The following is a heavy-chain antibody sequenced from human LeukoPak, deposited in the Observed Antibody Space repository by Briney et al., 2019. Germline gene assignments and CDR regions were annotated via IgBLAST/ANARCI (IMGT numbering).Heavy chain of an antibody. J-gene: IGHJ4*01. V-gene: IGHV3-23*01. CDR2: ISDGGVST. Sequence: GGSLRLSCAASGFTFSSYAMSWVRQAPGKGLEWVSDISDGGVSTYYADSVKGRFTISRDNSKNTLYLQMNNLRAEDTAVYYCAKGHSSSWFFDSWGHGTLVTVSS. CDR3: AKGHSSSWFFDS. D-gene: IGHD6-13*01. CDR1: GFTFSSYA.